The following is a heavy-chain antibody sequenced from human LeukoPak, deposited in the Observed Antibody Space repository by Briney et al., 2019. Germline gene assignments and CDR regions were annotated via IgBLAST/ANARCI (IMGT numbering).Heavy chain of an antibody. V-gene: IGHV3-7*01. CDR1: GGSISSSNW. CDR2: IKQDGSEK. CDR3: AGGSGWLIDY. D-gene: IGHD6-19*01. Sequence: QPSGTLSLTCAVSGGSISSSNWWSWVRQPPGKGLEWVAIIKQDGSEKFYVDSVKGRFTISRDNAKNSLYLQMNSLRAEDTAVYYCAGGSGWLIDYWGQGTLVTVSS. J-gene: IGHJ4*02.